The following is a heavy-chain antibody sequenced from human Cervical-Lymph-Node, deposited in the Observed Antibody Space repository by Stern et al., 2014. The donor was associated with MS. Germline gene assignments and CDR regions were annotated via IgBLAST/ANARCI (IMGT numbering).Heavy chain of an antibody. J-gene: IGHJ4*02. V-gene: IGHV1-69*01. Sequence: QVQLVESGAEVKKPGSSVKVSCKASGGTFSINTISWVRQAPGQGLEWMGGIIPSFGTPNYAQKFQGRATTTADESTSTVYLELSSLTSQDTAVYFCATDQGGIALYWGQGTLVTVSS. CDR3: ATDQGGIALY. CDR1: GGTFSINT. D-gene: IGHD6-13*01. CDR2: IIPSFGTP.